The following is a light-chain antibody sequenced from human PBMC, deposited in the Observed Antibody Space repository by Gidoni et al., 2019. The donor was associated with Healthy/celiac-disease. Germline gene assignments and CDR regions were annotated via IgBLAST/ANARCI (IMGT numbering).Light chain of an antibody. CDR2: GAS. V-gene: IGKV3-20*01. Sequence: EIVLTQSQGTLSLSPRERATLSCRASQSVSRSYLAGYQQKPGQAPRLLIYGASSRATGIPVRFSGSGSGTDFTLTISRLEPEDFAVYYCQQYGSSRFTFGPGTKVDIK. CDR3: QQYGSSRFT. CDR1: QSVSRSY. J-gene: IGKJ3*01.